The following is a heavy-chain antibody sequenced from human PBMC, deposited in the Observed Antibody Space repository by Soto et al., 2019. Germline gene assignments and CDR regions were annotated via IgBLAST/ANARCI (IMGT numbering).Heavy chain of an antibody. J-gene: IGHJ4*02. V-gene: IGHV3-23*01. CDR1: GFTFSSYA. Sequence: PGGSLRLSCEASGFTFSSYAMSWVRQSPGRGLEWVSEISGTGGTIYYADSVKGRFSISRDNSKNTLYLQMNSLRAEDTAVYYCAKDLREGDFYDSSGYFDYWGQGTLVTVSS. CDR2: ISGTGGTI. D-gene: IGHD3-22*01. CDR3: AKDLREGDFYDSSGYFDY.